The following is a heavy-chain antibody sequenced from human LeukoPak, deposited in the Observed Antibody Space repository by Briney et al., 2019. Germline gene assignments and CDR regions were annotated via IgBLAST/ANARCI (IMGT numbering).Heavy chain of an antibody. CDR3: ARVWFGYFFQ. CDR1: GFDISYNY. J-gene: IGHJ4*02. Sequence: GGSLRLFCVASGFDISYNYVGWVRQAPGKGLEWVSVIHTGGTTHYADSVKGRFTISKDNSNNTVYLQMNSVRVEDTAVYYCARVWFGYFFQWGQGALVTVSS. CDR2: IHTGGTT. V-gene: IGHV3-53*01. D-gene: IGHD3-10*01.